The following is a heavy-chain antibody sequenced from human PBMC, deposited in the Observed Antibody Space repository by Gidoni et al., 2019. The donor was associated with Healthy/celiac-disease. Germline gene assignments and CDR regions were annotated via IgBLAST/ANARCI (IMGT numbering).Heavy chain of an antibody. Sequence: QVQLQPWGAGLLKPSETLSVTCDVYGRSFSGYYWSWIRQPPGKGLEWIGEINHSGSTNYNPSLKSRVTISVDTSKNQFSLKLSSVTAADTAVYYCARGPRGSGRNYMDVWVKGTTVTVSS. J-gene: IGHJ6*03. D-gene: IGHD1-26*01. CDR2: INHSGST. V-gene: IGHV4-34*01. CDR1: GRSFSGYY. CDR3: ARGPRGSGRNYMDV.